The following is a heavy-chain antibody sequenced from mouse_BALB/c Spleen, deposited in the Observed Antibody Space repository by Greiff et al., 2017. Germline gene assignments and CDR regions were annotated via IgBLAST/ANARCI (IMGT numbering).Heavy chain of an antibody. CDR2: ISTYYGDA. V-gene: IGHV1S137*01. D-gene: IGHD3-3*01. J-gene: IGHJ2*01. Sequence: QVQLQQSGAELVRPGVSVKISCKGSGYTFTDYAMHWVKQSHAKSLEWIGVISTYYGDASYNQKFKGKATMTVDKSSSTAYMELARLTSEDSAIYYCARGGDGYYLDYWGQGTTLTVSS. CDR1: GYTFTDYA. CDR3: ARGGDGYYLDY.